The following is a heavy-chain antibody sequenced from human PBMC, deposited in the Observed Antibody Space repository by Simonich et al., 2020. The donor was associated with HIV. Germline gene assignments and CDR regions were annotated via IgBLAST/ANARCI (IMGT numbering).Heavy chain of an antibody. CDR3: VRESLGLDY. Sequence: EVQLVESGGGLVQPGGSLRLSCAASGFTFSSYEMNWVRQAPGKGLEWITYISSSGFTIHYADSVKGRFTISRDNTKNSLYLQMNSLRVEDTAVYFCVRESLGLDYWGQGTLVTVSS. CDR1: GFTFSSYE. J-gene: IGHJ4*02. V-gene: IGHV3-48*03. CDR2: ISSSGFTI.